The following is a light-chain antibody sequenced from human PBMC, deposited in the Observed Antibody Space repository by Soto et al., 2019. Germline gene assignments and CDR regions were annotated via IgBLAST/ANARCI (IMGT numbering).Light chain of an antibody. CDR1: QNLNSNF. CDR3: QQYGSSPRIT. Sequence: ETVLTQSPGTLSLSPGERATLSCRASQNLNSNFLAWYQQKPGQAPRLLIYGVSNRATGIPDRFSGSGSGTDLTLTISRLEPEDFAVYYCQQYGSSPRITFGQGTRLEIK. V-gene: IGKV3-20*01. CDR2: GVS. J-gene: IGKJ5*01.